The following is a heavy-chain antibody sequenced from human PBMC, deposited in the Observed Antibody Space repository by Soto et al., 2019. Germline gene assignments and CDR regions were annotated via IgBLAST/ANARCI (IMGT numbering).Heavy chain of an antibody. CDR2: ISSSSSYI. J-gene: IGHJ6*02. CDR1: GFTFSSYS. Sequence: EVQLVESGGGLVKPGGSLRLSCAASGFTFSSYSMNWVRQAPGKGLEWVSSISSSSSYIYYADSVKGRFTISRDNAKNSLYLQMNSLRAEDTAVYYCARDGVTIVVVPAAGPPGPYYYYYGMDVWGQGTTVTVSS. CDR3: ARDGVTIVVVPAAGPPGPYYYYYGMDV. V-gene: IGHV3-21*01. D-gene: IGHD2-2*01.